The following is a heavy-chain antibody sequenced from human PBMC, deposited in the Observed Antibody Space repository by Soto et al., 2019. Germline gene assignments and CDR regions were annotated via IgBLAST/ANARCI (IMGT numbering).Heavy chain of an antibody. CDR2: ISGSGGST. CDR1: GFTFSSYA. J-gene: IGHJ4*02. V-gene: IGHV3-23*01. CDR3: ATRAYYYHSSGYFDY. Sequence: EVQLLESGGGLIQHGGSLRLSCTASGFTFSSYAMSWVRQAPGKGLERVSAISGSGGSTYYADSVKGRFTISRDNSKNTLYLQMNSLRAEDTAVYYCATRAYYYHSSGYFDYWGQGTLVTVSS. D-gene: IGHD3-22*01.